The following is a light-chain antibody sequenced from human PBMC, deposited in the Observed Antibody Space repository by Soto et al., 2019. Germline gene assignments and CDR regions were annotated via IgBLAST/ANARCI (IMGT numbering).Light chain of an antibody. CDR1: QSVSSN. Sequence: ETVMTQSPVTLSVSPGERATLYCRASQSVSSNLAWYQQKPGQAPRLLIYGASTRATGIPARFSGSGSGTEFTLTISSLQSEDFAVYYCQQYNNWPLTFGGGTKVEIK. CDR3: QQYNNWPLT. V-gene: IGKV3-15*01. CDR2: GAS. J-gene: IGKJ4*01.